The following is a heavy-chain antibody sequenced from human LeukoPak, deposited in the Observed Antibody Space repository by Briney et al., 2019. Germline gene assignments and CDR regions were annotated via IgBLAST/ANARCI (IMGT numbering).Heavy chain of an antibody. CDR2: IYPGDSDT. D-gene: IGHD2-2*01. J-gene: IGHJ3*02. CDR3: ARQVPGYRSSTSCLDAFDI. CDR1: GYSFTSYW. V-gene: IGHV5-51*01. Sequence: GESLKISCKGSGYSFTSYWIGWVRQMPGKGLEWMGIIYPGDSDTRYSPSFQGQVTISADKSISTAYLQWSSLKASDTAMYYCARQVPGYRSSTSCLDAFDIWGQGTMVTVSS.